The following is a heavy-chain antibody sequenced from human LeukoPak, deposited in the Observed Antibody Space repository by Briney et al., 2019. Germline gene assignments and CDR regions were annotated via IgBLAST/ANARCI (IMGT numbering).Heavy chain of an antibody. V-gene: IGHV1-69*06. J-gene: IGHJ6*03. CDR3: GGYSYGSDYYYYMDV. Sequence: ASMKVSCKASGYSFTGYYIHWVRQAPGQGLEWMGGIIPIFGTANYAQKFQGRVTITADKSTSTAYMELSSLRSEDTAAYYCGGYSYGSDYYYYMDVWGKGTTVTVSS. CDR1: GYSFTGYY. D-gene: IGHD5-18*01. CDR2: IIPIFGTA.